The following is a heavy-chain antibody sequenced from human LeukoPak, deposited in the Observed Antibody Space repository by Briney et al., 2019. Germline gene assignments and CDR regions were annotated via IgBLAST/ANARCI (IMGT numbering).Heavy chain of an antibody. J-gene: IGHJ4*02. V-gene: IGHV3-48*01. CDR3: TRDLEY. CDR1: GFTLSAYT. Sequence: AGGSLRLSCSASGFTLSAYTMNWVRQAPGKGPEWVSYIGYGGGVTHYADSVKGRFTISRDNAENSLYLQMNSLRVEDTAVYYCTRDLEYWSQRVQVTVSS. CDR2: IGYGGGVT.